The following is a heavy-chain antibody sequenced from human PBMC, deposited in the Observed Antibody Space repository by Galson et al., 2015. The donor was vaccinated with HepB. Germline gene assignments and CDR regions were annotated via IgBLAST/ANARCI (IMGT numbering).Heavy chain of an antibody. CDR1: GYTFTSYD. Sequence: SVKVSCKASGYTFTSYDINWVRQATGQGLEWMGWMNPNSGNTGYAQKFQGRVTMTRNTSISTAYMELSSLRSEDTAVYYCARGPDCSGGSCYYWFDPWGQGTLVTVSS. D-gene: IGHD2-15*01. CDR3: ARGPDCSGGSCYYWFDP. J-gene: IGHJ5*02. V-gene: IGHV1-8*01. CDR2: MNPNSGNT.